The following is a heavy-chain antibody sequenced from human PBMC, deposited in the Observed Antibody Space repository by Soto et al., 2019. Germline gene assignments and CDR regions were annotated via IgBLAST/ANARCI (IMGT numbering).Heavy chain of an antibody. J-gene: IGHJ5*02. CDR2: INNDETTT. V-gene: IGHV3-74*01. CDR1: GFAFRSDW. D-gene: IGHD3-16*01. Sequence: EVQLVESGGGLVQPGGSLRLSCAASGFAFRSDWMHWVRQVPGKGLVWVSRINNDETTTNYADSVKGRFTISRDNAENTLYLQMNSLRVEDTAVYYCASGVVGGVIVHWGQGTLVTVSS. CDR3: ASGVVGGVIVH.